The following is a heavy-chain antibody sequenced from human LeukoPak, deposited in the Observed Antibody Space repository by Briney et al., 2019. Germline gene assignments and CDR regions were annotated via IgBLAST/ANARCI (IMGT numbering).Heavy chain of an antibody. J-gene: IGHJ6*02. CDR1: GFTFSSYG. D-gene: IGHD4-23*01. Sequence: GGSLRLSCAASGFTFSSYGMHWVRQAPGKGLEWVAVIWCDGSNKYYADSVKGRFTISRDNSKNTLYLQMNSLRAEDTAVYYCAREFVTTVVPYYGMDVWGQGTTVTVSS. V-gene: IGHV3-33*01. CDR2: IWCDGSNK. CDR3: AREFVTTVVPYYGMDV.